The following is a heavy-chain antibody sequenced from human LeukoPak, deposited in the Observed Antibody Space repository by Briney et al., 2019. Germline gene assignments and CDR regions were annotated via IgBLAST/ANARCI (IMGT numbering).Heavy chain of an antibody. J-gene: IGHJ6*03. V-gene: IGHV4-59*01. CDR2: IYYSGST. D-gene: IGHD6-13*01. Sequence: SETLSLACTVSGGSLSSDYWSWIRQPPGKGLEWSGYIYYSGSTNYNPSLTSRVTISVDTSKNQFSLKLSSVTAADTAVYYCARDVSRSSADFFYYMDVWGKGTTVTVSS. CDR1: GGSLSSDY. CDR3: ARDVSRSSADFFYYMDV.